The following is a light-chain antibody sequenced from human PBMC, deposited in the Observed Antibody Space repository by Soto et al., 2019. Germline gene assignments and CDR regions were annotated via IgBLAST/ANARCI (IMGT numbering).Light chain of an antibody. J-gene: IGLJ3*02. CDR1: SGSVSASYG. V-gene: IGLV8-61*01. CDR3: VLYLGSGIWV. CDR2: SAY. Sequence: QTVVTQEPSVSVSPGGTVTLTCGLSSGSVSASYGPSWYQQTPGQAPRRLIYSAYTRSSGVPDRFSGSILGNKAALTITGAQADDESDYYCVLYLGSGIWVFGGGTKVTV.